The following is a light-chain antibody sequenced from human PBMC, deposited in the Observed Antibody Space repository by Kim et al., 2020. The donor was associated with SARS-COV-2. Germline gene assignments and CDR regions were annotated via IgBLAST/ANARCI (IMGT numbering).Light chain of an antibody. V-gene: IGLV1-40*01. Sequence: PGQRVTISCTGSSSNIGAGYDVHWYQQLPGTAPKLLIYGNSNRPSRVPDRFSGSKSGTSASLAITGLQAEDEADYYCQSYDSSLVVFGGGTKLTVL. CDR2: GNS. J-gene: IGLJ2*01. CDR1: SSNIGAGYD. CDR3: QSYDSSLVV.